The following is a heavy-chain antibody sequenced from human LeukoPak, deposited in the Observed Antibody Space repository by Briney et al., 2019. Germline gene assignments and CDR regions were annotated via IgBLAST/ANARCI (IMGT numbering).Heavy chain of an antibody. CDR2: INPNSGGT. CDR1: GYTFTGYY. J-gene: IGHJ3*02. D-gene: IGHD3-22*01. Sequence: ASVKVSCKASGYTFTGYYMHWVRQAPGQGLEWMEWINPNSGGTNYAQKFQGRVTMTRDTSISTAYMELSRLRSDDTAVYYCARAGIWDYSDTSGYHNGAFDIWGQGTIITVSS. CDR3: ARAGIWDYSDTSGYHNGAFDI. V-gene: IGHV1-2*02.